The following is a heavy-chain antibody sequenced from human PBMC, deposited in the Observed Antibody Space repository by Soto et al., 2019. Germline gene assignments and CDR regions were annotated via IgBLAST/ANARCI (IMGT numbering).Heavy chain of an antibody. D-gene: IGHD6-13*01. V-gene: IGHV3-15*01. J-gene: IGHJ6*02. CDR1: GFTFSDYY. Sequence: PGGSLRLSCAASGFTFSDYYMSWIRQAPGKGLEWVGRIKSKTDGGTTDYAAPVKGRFTISRDDSKNTLYLQMNSLKTEDTAVYYCTTLSIAAAGSNYYYYGMDVWGQGTTVTVSS. CDR3: TTLSIAAAGSNYYYYGMDV. CDR2: IKSKTDGGTT.